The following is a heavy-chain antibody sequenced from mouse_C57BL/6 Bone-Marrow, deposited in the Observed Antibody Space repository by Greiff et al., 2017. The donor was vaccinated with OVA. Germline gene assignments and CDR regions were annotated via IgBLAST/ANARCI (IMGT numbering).Heavy chain of an antibody. CDR1: GYTFTDYY. V-gene: IGHV1-76*01. CDR2: IYPGSGNT. CDR3: ARRGSSYPYWYFDV. Sequence: QVQLQQSGAELVRPGASVKLSCKASGYTFTDYYINWVKQRPGQGLEWIARIYPGSGNTYYNEKFKGKATLTAEKSSSTAYMQLSSLTSEDSAVYFCARRGSSYPYWYFDVWGTGTTVTVSS. J-gene: IGHJ1*03. D-gene: IGHD1-1*01.